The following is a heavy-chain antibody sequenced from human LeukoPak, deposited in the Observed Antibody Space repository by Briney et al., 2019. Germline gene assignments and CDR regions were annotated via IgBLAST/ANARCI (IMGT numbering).Heavy chain of an antibody. J-gene: IGHJ4*02. CDR2: INDGGGST. D-gene: IGHD3-10*01. CDR1: GFTFSSHA. V-gene: IGHV3-23*01. CDR3: AKAAGDLPDDY. Sequence: EGSLRLSCAASGFTFSSHAMSWVRQAPGKGLEWVSTINDGGGSTYHADSVRGRFTISRDNSKNTLFLQMNSLRAEDTAVYYCAKAAGDLPDDYWGQGTLVTVSS.